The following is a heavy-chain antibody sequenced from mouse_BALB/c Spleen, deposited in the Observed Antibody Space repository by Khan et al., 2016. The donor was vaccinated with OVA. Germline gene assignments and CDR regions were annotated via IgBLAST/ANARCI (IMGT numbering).Heavy chain of an antibody. CDR2: IWAGGST. D-gene: IGHD3-3*01. CDR3: DRDKDLARY. Sequence: QMQLEESGPGLVAPSPSLSITCTVSGYSLTRYGVHWVRQPPGKGLEWLGLIWAGGSTNYNWALMSRLSISIDDSKSLVFLIMDSLQTDDTAWDDCDRDKDLARYWGQGTTVTVSS. V-gene: IGHV2-9*02. CDR1: GYSLTRYG. J-gene: IGHJ2*01.